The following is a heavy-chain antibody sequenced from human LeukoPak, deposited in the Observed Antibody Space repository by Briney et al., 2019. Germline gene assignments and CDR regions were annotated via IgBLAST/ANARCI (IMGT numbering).Heavy chain of an antibody. V-gene: IGHV1-18*01. J-gene: IGHJ3*02. Sequence: ASVKVSCKASGYTFTSYGISWVRQAPGQGLEWMGWISAYNGNTNYAQKLQGRVTMTTDTSTSTAYMELSSLRSEDTAVYYCATRSGGYFDWVDAFDIWGQGTMVTVSS. CDR1: GYTFTSYG. D-gene: IGHD3-9*01. CDR2: ISAYNGNT. CDR3: ATRSGGYFDWVDAFDI.